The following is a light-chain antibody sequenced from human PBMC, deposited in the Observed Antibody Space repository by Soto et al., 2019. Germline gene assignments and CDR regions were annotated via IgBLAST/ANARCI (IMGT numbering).Light chain of an antibody. V-gene: IGKV1-39*01. J-gene: IGKJ1*01. CDR3: QQGYSNPGT. Sequence: NPITQYPFTLSAAISDRVTLTWRASQTVNTYLHCYQQNPGKAPKLLFYAASNLQSGVPSRFSGSGSGTNFTLSLNSLQPEDFATYFCQQGYSNPGTFGQGTKA. CDR1: QTVNTY. CDR2: AAS.